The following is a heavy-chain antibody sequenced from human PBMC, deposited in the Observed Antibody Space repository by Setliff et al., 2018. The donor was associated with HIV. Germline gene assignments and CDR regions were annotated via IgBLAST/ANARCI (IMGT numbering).Heavy chain of an antibody. CDR3: VRGALLAAFDFDH. D-gene: IGHD6-25*01. V-gene: IGHV1-3*04. Sequence: ASVKVSCKASGYTFTTYSLYWVRQAPGQSLEWMAWMHIGKGDRKFSQDFQGRITISTDTSANTAYMELTDLRSDDTAVYFCVRGALLAAFDFDHWGHGTLVTVSS. CDR1: GYTFTTYS. CDR2: MHIGKGDR. J-gene: IGHJ4*01.